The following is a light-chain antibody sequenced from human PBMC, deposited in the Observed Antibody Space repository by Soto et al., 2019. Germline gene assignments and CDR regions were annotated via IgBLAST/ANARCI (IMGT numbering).Light chain of an antibody. Sequence: DIQMTQSPCTLSASVGDRVTITCRASQSISSRLAWYQQRPGKAPKLLIYKASSLESGVPSRFSGSGSGTEFTLTISSLQPDDFATYYCQQYNSYPWTFGQGTKVEIK. CDR3: QQYNSYPWT. J-gene: IGKJ1*01. CDR1: QSISSR. CDR2: KAS. V-gene: IGKV1-5*03.